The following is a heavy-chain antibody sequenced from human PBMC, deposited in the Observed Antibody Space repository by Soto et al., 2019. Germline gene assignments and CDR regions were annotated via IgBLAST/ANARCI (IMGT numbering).Heavy chain of an antibody. CDR2: ISSGSSTI. CDR3: ARHSRGGDIVDY. V-gene: IGHV3-48*01. CDR1: GFSFSTYS. D-gene: IGHD3-16*02. Sequence: GGSLRLSCAVSGFSFSTYSMSWVRQAPGKGLELLSYISSGSSTIYYADSVKGRFTISRDNGKNSLYLQMNSLRAEDTAVYYCARHSRGGDIVDYWGQGALVTVSS. J-gene: IGHJ4*02.